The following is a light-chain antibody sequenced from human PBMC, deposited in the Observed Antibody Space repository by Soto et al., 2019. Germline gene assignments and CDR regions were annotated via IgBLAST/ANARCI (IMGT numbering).Light chain of an antibody. CDR1: QSVSSNY. J-gene: IGKJ4*01. V-gene: IGKV3-20*01. Sequence: EIVVAQSPGTLSLSPGERSTVPRRASQSVSSNYLAWYQQKFGQAPRLLIYGASSRATGIPDRFSGSGSGTDFTLTISRLEPEDFAVYYCQLYASLQVTFGGGTKVDIK. CDR3: QLYASLQVT. CDR2: GAS.